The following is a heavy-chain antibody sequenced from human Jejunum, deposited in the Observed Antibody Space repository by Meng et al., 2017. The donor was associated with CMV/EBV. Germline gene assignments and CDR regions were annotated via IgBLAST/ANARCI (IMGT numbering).Heavy chain of an antibody. J-gene: IGHJ4*02. CDR3: ARDNEITVTGHPHYPYFDS. V-gene: IGHV3-7*04. CDR1: GFTFSNYW. Sequence: EVQVVESGGGLVQPGGSLRVSCAVSGFTFSNYWMSWVRQVPGKGLEWVANIKQDGSEKYFGNSVRGRVTISRDNAKNSLYLQMNSLRAEDTAVYYCARDNEITVTGHPHYPYFDSWGQGTLGTVSS. D-gene: IGHD6-19*01. CDR2: IKQDGSEK.